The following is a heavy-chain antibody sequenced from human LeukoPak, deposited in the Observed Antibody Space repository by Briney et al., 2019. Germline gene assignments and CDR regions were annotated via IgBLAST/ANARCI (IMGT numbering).Heavy chain of an antibody. CDR1: GGSIGNFF. V-gene: IGHV4-4*07. Sequence: SETLSLTCTVSGGSIGNFFWSWIRQPAGKGLEWIGRIYTSGSTNYNPSLRSRVTVSVDTSKNQIPLNLRSVTAADTAVYYCARDRVVRGVDPPDLWGRGTLVTVSS. D-gene: IGHD3-10*01. J-gene: IGHJ2*01. CDR2: IYTSGST. CDR3: ARDRVVRGVDPPDL.